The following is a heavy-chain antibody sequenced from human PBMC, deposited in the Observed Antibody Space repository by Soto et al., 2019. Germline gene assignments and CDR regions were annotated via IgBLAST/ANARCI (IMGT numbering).Heavy chain of an antibody. V-gene: IGHV3-23*01. Sequence: GGSLRLSCVGSGFSFSNYVMSWVRQAPGKGLEWVSGIRGSGVSSFDVDSVGGRFTVSRDNSKNTMFLHMNSLTYEDTAVYYFGKGGASWSGFAPDWGQGTLVTVSS. J-gene: IGHJ4*02. D-gene: IGHD3-3*01. CDR2: IRGSGVSS. CDR3: GKGGASWSGFAPD. CDR1: GFSFSNYV.